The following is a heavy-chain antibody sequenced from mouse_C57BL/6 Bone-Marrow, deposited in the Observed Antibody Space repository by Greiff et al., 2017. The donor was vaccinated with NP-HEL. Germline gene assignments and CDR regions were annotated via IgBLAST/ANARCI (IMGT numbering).Heavy chain of an antibody. V-gene: IGHV1-81*01. CDR1: GYTFTSYG. D-gene: IGHD2-3*01. CDR2: IYPRSGNP. Sequence: VQLQQSGAELARPGASVKLSCKASGYTFTSYGISWVKQRTGQGLEWIGEIYPRSGNPYYNEKFKGKATLTADKSSSTAYMELRSLTSEDSAVYFCARGGYYDPLYAMDYWGQGTSVTVSS. J-gene: IGHJ4*01. CDR3: ARGGYYDPLYAMDY.